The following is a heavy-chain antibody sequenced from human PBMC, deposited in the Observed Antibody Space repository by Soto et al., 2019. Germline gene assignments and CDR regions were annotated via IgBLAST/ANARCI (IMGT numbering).Heavy chain of an antibody. CDR3: ARDQRPTDYYYMDV. V-gene: IGHV3-21*01. CDR1: GFTFKNYS. Sequence: EVQLVESGGGLVKPGGSLRLSCAASGFTFKNYSMNWVRQAPGKGLEWVSSIISSSGYIYYADSVQGRFTISRDNAKNSLYLQMNSLRAEDTAVYYCARDQRPTDYYYMDVCGKGTTVTVSS. D-gene: IGHD4-4*01. CDR2: IISSSGYI. J-gene: IGHJ6*03.